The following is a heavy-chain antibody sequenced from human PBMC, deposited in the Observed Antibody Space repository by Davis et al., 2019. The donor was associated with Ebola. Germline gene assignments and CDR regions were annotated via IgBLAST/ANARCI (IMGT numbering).Heavy chain of an antibody. CDR2: ITSSSLYI. Sequence: GGSLRLSCAASGFTFKSYNMNWVRQAPGEGLEWLSSITSSSLYIYYADSVKGRFIISRDNAKNSVYLQMNSLRAEDTAVYYCARGFSGSYLDFWGQGSLVTVSS. V-gene: IGHV3-21*01. D-gene: IGHD1-26*01. CDR3: ARGFSGSYLDF. J-gene: IGHJ4*03. CDR1: GFTFKSYN.